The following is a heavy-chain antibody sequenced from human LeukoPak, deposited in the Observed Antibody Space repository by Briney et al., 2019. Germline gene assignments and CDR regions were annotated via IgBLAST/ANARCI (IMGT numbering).Heavy chain of an antibody. D-gene: IGHD2-2*02. CDR3: SSDLGYCSSTSCYTVLDY. CDR1: GYTFTGYY. V-gene: IGHV1-2*02. CDR2: INPNSGGT. Sequence: GASVKVSCKASGYTFTGYYMHWVRQAPGQGLEWMGWINPNSGGTNYAPKFQGRVTMTRDTSISTAYLELSRLRSDDTAVYYCSSDLGYCSSTSCYTVLDYWGQGTLVTVSS. J-gene: IGHJ4*02.